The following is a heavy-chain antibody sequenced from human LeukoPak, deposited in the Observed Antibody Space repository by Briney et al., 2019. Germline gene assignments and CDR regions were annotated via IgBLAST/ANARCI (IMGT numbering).Heavy chain of an antibody. Sequence: ASVKVSCKASGYTFSTYGISWVRQAPGQGPEWMGWISDYSGNTNYAQNLKGRVTLTTDTSTSTAYMELRSLKSDDTAIYYCVRDRRQYDFWNGYPDNWGQGTLVTVSS. J-gene: IGHJ4*02. CDR3: VRDRRQYDFWNGYPDN. CDR2: ISDYSGNT. CDR1: GYTFSTYG. D-gene: IGHD3-3*01. V-gene: IGHV1-18*01.